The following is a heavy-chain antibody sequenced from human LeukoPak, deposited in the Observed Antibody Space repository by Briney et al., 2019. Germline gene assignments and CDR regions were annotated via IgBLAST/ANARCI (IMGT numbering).Heavy chain of an antibody. D-gene: IGHD3-10*01. CDR3: AKDSSISWFGGDSQ. CDR2: ISTDGSYI. Sequence: GGSLRLSCAASGFTFSNYGLHWVRQAPGKGLEWVALISTDGSYINYADSVKGRFTISRDNSKNTLYLQMNSLGTEDTAVYYCAKDSSISWFGGDSQWGQGTLVTVSS. V-gene: IGHV3-30*18. CDR1: GFTFSNYG. J-gene: IGHJ4*02.